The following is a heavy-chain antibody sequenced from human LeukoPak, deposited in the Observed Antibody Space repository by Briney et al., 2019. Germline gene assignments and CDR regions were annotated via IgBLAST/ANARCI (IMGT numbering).Heavy chain of an antibody. V-gene: IGHV4-39*07. CDR2: IYYSGST. D-gene: IGHD3-9*01. Sequence: SETLSLTCTVSGGSISSSSYYWGWIRQPPGKGLEWIGSIYYSGSTYYNPSLKSRVTISVDTSKNQFSLKMSSVTAADTAVYYCATADRLRYFDWLPHDAFDIWGQGTMVTVSS. CDR3: ATADRLRYFDWLPHDAFDI. CDR1: GGSISSSSYY. J-gene: IGHJ3*02.